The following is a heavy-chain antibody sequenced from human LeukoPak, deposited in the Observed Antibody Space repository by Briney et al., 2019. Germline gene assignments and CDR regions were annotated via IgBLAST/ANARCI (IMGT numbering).Heavy chain of an antibody. V-gene: IGHV3-23*01. D-gene: IGHD6-13*01. CDR2: ISGSGVST. CDR3: AKAGYSSSRYALLNYFDY. Sequence: GGSLRLSCAVSGFTFSSYDMSWVRQAPGKGLEWVSGISGSGVSTYYADSVKGRFTISRDNSKNTLYLQMNSLRAEDTAVYYCAKAGYSSSRYALLNYFDYWGQGTLVTVSS. CDR1: GFTFSSYD. J-gene: IGHJ4*02.